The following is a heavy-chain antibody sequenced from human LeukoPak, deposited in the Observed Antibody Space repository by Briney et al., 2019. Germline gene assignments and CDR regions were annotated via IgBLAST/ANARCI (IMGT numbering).Heavy chain of an antibody. D-gene: IGHD3-10*01. Sequence: GSVTVSCKASGYTLTSYVINGVRQATGQGLEWVGWMNPNSGNTDYAHEFQGRLTITSNISINTAYMELNSQRSEDRAVYYCARSSETGTAYYGEGSYYNLWGQGTLVTVSS. CDR1: GYTLTSYV. J-gene: IGHJ5*02. CDR2: MNPNSGNT. CDR3: ARSSETGTAYYGEGSYYNL. V-gene: IGHV1-8*02.